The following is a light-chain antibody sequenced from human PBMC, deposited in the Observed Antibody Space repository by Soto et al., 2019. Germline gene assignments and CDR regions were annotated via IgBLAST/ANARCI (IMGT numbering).Light chain of an antibody. CDR2: GAS. CDR3: HEYRNSPPYT. Sequence: EIVLTQSPGTLSLSPGERATLSCRASQSVSSSYFAWYQQKPGQAPRLLIYGASNRAPAIPDRFSGSGSGTDFSLTISRLETEDFAVYYCHEYRNSPPYTFSQETKLEIK. J-gene: IGKJ2*01. V-gene: IGKV3-20*01. CDR1: QSVSSSY.